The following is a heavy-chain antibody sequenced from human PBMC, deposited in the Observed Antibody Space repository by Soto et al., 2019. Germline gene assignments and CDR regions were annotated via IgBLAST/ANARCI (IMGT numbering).Heavy chain of an antibody. D-gene: IGHD6-19*01. J-gene: IGHJ6*02. Sequence: GASVKVSRKAFGYTFSSYGISWVRQAPGQGLEWMGWVSAYNGNTNYAQKLQGRVTMTTDTSTSTAYMELRSLRSDDTAVYYCARVAVAGLYYYGMDVWGQGTTVTVSS. CDR1: GYTFSSYG. CDR3: ARVAVAGLYYYGMDV. CDR2: VSAYNGNT. V-gene: IGHV1-18*01.